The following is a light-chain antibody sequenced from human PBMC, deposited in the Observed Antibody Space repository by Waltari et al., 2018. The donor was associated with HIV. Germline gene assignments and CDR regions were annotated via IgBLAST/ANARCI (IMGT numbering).Light chain of an antibody. CDR3: QQSYGSPFT. CDR1: QSISSY. V-gene: IGKV1-39*01. J-gene: IGKJ3*01. CDR2: AAS. Sequence: DIRVPQSPSSLSASVGDRVTITCRASQSISSYLNWYQQKPGTAPKLLMSAASSLQSGVPSRFSGNGSGTDFTLTISSLQPEDFATYYCQQSYGSPFTFGPGSKLHIK.